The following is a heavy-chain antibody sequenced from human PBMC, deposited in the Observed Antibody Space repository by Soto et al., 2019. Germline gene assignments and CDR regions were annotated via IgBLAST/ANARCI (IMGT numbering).Heavy chain of an antibody. CDR1: GFTFSSYA. CDR3: AKAGEGYFDWLLKAGPYYFDY. Sequence: GGSLRLSCAASGFTFSSYAMSWVRQAPGKGLEWVSAISGSGGSTYYADSVKGRFTISRDNSKNTLYLQMNSLRAEDTAVYYCAKAGEGYFDWLLKAGPYYFDYWGQGTLVTVPS. D-gene: IGHD3-9*01. CDR2: ISGSGGST. V-gene: IGHV3-23*01. J-gene: IGHJ4*02.